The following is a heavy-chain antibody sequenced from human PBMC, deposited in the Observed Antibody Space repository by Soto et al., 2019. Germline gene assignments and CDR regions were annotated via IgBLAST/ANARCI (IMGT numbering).Heavy chain of an antibody. CDR2: LIAMLGTP. Sequence: GASVKVSCKASGGTFGSHCIAWVRQAPGQGLEWMGGLIAMLGTPTYARKVQGRATITADESLTSSYLELRSLRSEDTAVYFCARGAMANFDYWGQGTVVTVSS. V-gene: IGHV1-69*13. J-gene: IGHJ4*02. CDR1: GGTFGSHC. CDR3: ARGAMANFDY. D-gene: IGHD5-18*01.